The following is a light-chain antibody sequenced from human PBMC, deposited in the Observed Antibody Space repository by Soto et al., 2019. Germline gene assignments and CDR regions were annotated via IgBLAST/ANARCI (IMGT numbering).Light chain of an antibody. CDR3: QSYESSLSGFV. J-gene: IGLJ1*01. CDR2: GNN. CDR1: SANIGAGYD. Sequence: QPVLTQPPSVSGAPGQRVTISCTGSSANIGAGYDVHWYQQVPGTAPKLLIYGNNNRPSGVPDRFSGSKSGTSASLAITGLQADDEADYFCQSYESSLSGFVFGTGTKLTVL. V-gene: IGLV1-40*01.